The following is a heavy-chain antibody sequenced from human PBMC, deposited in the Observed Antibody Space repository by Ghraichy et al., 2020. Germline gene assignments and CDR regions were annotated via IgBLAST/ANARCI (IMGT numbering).Heavy chain of an antibody. CDR1: GFTFSSYA. Sequence: ETLSLTCAASGFTFSSYAMSWVRQAPGKGLEWVSAISGSGGSTYYADSVKGRFTISRDNSKNTLYLQMNSLRAEDTAVYYCAKDQGSKGVDAFDIWGQGTMVTVSS. CDR3: AKDQGSKGVDAFDI. V-gene: IGHV3-23*01. CDR2: ISGSGGST. D-gene: IGHD1-26*01. J-gene: IGHJ3*02.